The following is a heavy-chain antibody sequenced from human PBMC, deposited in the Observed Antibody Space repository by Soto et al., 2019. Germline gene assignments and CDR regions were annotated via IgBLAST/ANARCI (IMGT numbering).Heavy chain of an antibody. J-gene: IGHJ4*02. CDR3: ARDRGLYSSSPGFDY. V-gene: IGHV1-18*04. CDR1: GYTFTSYG. Sequence: ASVKVSCKASGYTFTSYGISWVRQAPGHGLEWMGWISAYNGNTNYAQKLQGRVTMTTDTSTSTAYMELRSLRSDDTAVYYCARDRGLYSSSPGFDYWGQGTLVTVSS. CDR2: ISAYNGNT. D-gene: IGHD6-13*01.